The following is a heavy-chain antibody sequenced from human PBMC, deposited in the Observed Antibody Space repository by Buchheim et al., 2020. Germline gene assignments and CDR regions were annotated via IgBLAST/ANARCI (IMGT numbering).Heavy chain of an antibody. V-gene: IGHV3-7*01. D-gene: IGHD3-10*01. CDR1: GFTFSSYW. J-gene: IGHJ2*01. Sequence: EVQLVESGGGLVQPGGSLRLSCAASGFTFSSYWMSWVRQAPGKGLEWVANIKQDGSEKYYVDSVKGRFTISRDNAKKSLYLKMNSLRAEDTAVYYCAREGWFGWFSGYFDLWGRGTL. CDR3: AREGWFGWFSGYFDL. CDR2: IKQDGSEK.